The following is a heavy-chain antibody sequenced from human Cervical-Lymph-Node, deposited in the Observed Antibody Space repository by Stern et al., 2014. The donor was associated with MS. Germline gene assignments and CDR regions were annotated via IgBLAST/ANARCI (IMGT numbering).Heavy chain of an antibody. Sequence: QVQLQESGPGLVKPSETLSLTCTVSGGSISSSSYYWGWIRQPPGKGLEWIGSIYYSGSTYYNPSLKSRVTISVDTSKNQFPLKLSSVTAADTAVYYCARRAEEGDYWGQGTLVTVSS. CDR1: GGSISSSSYY. CDR2: IYYSGST. CDR3: ARRAEEGDY. J-gene: IGHJ4*02. V-gene: IGHV4-39*01. D-gene: IGHD1-14*01.